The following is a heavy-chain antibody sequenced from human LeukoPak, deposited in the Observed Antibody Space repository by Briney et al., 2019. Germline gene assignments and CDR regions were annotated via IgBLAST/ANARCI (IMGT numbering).Heavy chain of an antibody. D-gene: IGHD3-10*01. Sequence: GASVTVSCKASGYTFTSYGISWVRQAPGQGLEWMGWISAYNGNTNYAQKLQGRVTMTTDTSTSTAYMELRSLRSDDTAVYYCARDSGLLWFGELTAPRFDPWGQGTLVTVSS. J-gene: IGHJ5*02. CDR2: ISAYNGNT. V-gene: IGHV1-18*01. CDR1: GYTFTSYG. CDR3: ARDSGLLWFGELTAPRFDP.